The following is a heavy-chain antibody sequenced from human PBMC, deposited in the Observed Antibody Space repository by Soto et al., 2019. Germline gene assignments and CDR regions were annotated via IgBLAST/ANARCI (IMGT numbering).Heavy chain of an antibody. CDR3: ARDKMSTITHDAFDM. CDR1: RFTFSDYS. Sequence: EVQLVESGGDLVQPGGSLRLSCAASRFTFSDYSMNWVRQAPGKGLEWVSTISGSGHTTYYADSVQGRFTISRDISRNTLHLHMDSLRADDTALYYCARDKMSTITHDAFDMWGQGTMVTVSS. CDR2: ISGSGHTT. D-gene: IGHD1-1*01. V-gene: IGHV3-23*04. J-gene: IGHJ3*02.